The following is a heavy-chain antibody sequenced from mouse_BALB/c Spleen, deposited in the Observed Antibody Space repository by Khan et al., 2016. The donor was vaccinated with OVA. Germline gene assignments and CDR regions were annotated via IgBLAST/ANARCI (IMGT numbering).Heavy chain of an antibody. CDR2: ISSTGST. CDR3: ARSLYYRYGYALDY. D-gene: IGHD2-2*01. J-gene: IGHJ4*01. CDR1: GYSITSEYA. V-gene: IGHV3-2*02. Sequence: VQLQQSGPGLVKPSQSLSLTCTVTGYSITSEYAWNWIRQFPGNKLEWMGYISSTGSTSYNPSLKSRISITRDTSKNQFFLQLKSVTTEDTATYYCARSLYYRYGYALDYWGRGTSVTVSA.